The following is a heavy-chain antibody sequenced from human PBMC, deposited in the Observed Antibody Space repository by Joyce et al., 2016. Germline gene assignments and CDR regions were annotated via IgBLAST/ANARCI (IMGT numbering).Heavy chain of an antibody. J-gene: IGHJ4*02. D-gene: IGHD3-22*01. V-gene: IGHV4-4*07. CDR3: AKFARDSSGFYPEAD. CDR1: GGFISGHY. CDR2: IHSNGTT. Sequence: QLQLQESGPGLVKPSETLSLTCTVSGGFISGHYWSWIRQTAGKGLDWIVRIHSNGTTIYNPSFQSRVTMSLDLPKNQFSLRLRSVTAADSAIYYCAKFARDSSGFYPEADWGQGTLVTVSS.